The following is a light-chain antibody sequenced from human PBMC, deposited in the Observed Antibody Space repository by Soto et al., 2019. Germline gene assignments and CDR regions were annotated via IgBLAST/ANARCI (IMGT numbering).Light chain of an antibody. J-gene: IGLJ1*01. CDR1: SSDVGLYDY. V-gene: IGLV2-14*01. Sequence: QSVLTQPASVSGSPGQSITIACTGTSSDVGLYDYASWYQQHPGKAPQRMIYAVSNRPSGVSNRFSASKSGNTAPLFISGLQAEDEADYYCSSYTSDSSYVFGSGTKVTVL. CDR2: AVS. CDR3: SSYTSDSSYV.